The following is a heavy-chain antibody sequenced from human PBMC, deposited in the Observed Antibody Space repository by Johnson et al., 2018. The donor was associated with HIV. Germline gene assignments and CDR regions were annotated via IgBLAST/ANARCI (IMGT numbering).Heavy chain of an antibody. CDR1: GFTFSSYA. D-gene: IGHD1-26*01. CDR3: AGGGGVVGNAFDI. Sequence: QVQLVESGGGLVQPGGSLRLSCAASGFTFSSYAMHWVRQVPGKGLEWVAVISSDGSNNYYADSVKGRFTISRDNSKNTLYLQMGSLRAEDMAVYYCAGGGGVVGNAFDIWGQGTMVTVSS. V-gene: IGHV3-30*14. J-gene: IGHJ3*02. CDR2: ISSDGSNN.